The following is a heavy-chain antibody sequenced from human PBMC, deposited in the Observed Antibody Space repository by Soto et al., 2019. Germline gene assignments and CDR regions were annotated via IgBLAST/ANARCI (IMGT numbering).Heavy chain of an antibody. J-gene: IGHJ6*02. Sequence: QVQLVESGGGVVQPGRSLRLSCATSGFTFSDYAMHWVRQAPGQGLEWVAAISFNGSNTYYADSLTGRFTISRDPSKNTLYLDMNSLGPEDTAVYYCAKIRMVTAMFQMDVWGQGTTVIVTS. V-gene: IGHV3-30*18. CDR2: ISFNGSNT. D-gene: IGHD2-21*02. CDR1: GFTFSDYA. CDR3: AKIRMVTAMFQMDV.